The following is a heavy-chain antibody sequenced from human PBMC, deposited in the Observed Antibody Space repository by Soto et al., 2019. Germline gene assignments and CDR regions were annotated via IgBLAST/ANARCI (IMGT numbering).Heavy chain of an antibody. CDR3: LIAVAGSFAPDY. CDR2: LSSSSTYI. J-gene: IGHJ4*02. Sequence: PGGSLRLSCAASGFTFSTYSMDWVRQAPGKGLEWVSYLSSSSTYIYYADSVKGRFTISRDNAKNSLCLQMNSLRAEDTAVYYCLIAVAGSFAPDYWGQGTLVTVSS. D-gene: IGHD6-19*01. CDR1: GFTFSTYS. V-gene: IGHV3-21*01.